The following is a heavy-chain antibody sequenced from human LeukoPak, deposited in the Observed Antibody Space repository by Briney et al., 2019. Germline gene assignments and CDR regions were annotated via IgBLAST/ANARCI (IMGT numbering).Heavy chain of an antibody. D-gene: IGHD6-19*01. J-gene: IGHJ6*03. CDR2: IYHSGST. Sequence: PSETLSLTCTVSGYSISSGYYWGWIRQPPGKGLEWIGSIYHSGSTHYNPSLKSRVTISLDTSKNQFSLKLSSVTAADTAVYYCAVPPAAGSYYYYMDVWGKGTTVTISS. V-gene: IGHV4-38-2*02. CDR1: GYSISSGYY. CDR3: AVPPAAGSYYYYMDV.